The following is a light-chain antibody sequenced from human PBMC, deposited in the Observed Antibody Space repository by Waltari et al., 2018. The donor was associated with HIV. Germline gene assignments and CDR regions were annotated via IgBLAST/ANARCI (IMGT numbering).Light chain of an antibody. J-gene: IGKJ2*01. CDR1: HSLVYSDGKTY. CDR3: MQGSHWPPA. V-gene: IGKV2-30*01. Sequence: VVMTQSPLSLPVSPGQSASISCRSRHSLVYSDGKTYLMWFDQRPGQAPRRLIHMVSDRESGVPDRITGSGSGSDFTLEISRVEAGDVGVYYCMQGSHWPPAFGLGTKLEIK. CDR2: MVS.